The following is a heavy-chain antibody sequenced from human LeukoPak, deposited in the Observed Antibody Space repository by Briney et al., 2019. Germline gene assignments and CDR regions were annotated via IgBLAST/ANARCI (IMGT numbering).Heavy chain of an antibody. CDR1: GFTFSSYW. CDR3: AREGSGAVAGHDY. V-gene: IGHV3-74*01. CDR2: INSDGSST. D-gene: IGHD6-19*01. Sequence: GGSLRLSCAASGFTFSSYWMHWVRQAPGKGLVWVSRINSDGSSTSYADSVKGRFTISRDNAKNTLYLQMNSLRAEDTAVYYCAREGSGAVAGHDYWGQGTLVTVSS. J-gene: IGHJ4*02.